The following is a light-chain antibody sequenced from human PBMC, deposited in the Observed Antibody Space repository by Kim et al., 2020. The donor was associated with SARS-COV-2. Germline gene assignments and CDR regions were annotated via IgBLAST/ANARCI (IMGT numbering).Light chain of an antibody. J-gene: IGKJ1*01. V-gene: IGKV1-39*01. CDR1: QRISSS. CDR2: AAS. CDR3: QQSYTFPRT. Sequence: ATMEDRVTNTGRTSQRISSSLDWYQQKPGPAPKLLIYAASGLQSGVPSRFSGSGSGTDFTLTISGLQPEDVATYFCQQSYTFPRTFGQGTKVDIK.